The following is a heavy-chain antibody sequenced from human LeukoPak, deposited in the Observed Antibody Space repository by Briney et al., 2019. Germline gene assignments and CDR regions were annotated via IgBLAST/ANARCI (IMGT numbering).Heavy chain of an antibody. CDR1: GYSFTSYW. CDR3: ASAVGAHDDEYFQH. V-gene: IGHV5-51*01. D-gene: IGHD1-26*01. J-gene: IGHJ1*01. CDR2: IYPGDSDT. Sequence: GEALKISWKGSGYSFTSYWIGWVRQMPGKGLEWMWSIYPGDSDTRYSPSFQGQVNISADKSISTAYLQWSSLKASDTAMYSCASAVGAHDDEYFQHWGQGTLVTVSS.